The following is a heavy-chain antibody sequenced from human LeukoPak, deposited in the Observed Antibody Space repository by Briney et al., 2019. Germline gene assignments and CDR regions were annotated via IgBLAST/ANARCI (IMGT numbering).Heavy chain of an antibody. V-gene: IGHV3-73*01. J-gene: IGHJ5*02. CDR3: TRAPMNWFDP. Sequence: QPGGSLRLSCAASGFTFSGSAMHWVRQASGKGLEWVGRIRSKANSYATAYAASVKGRFTISRDDSKNTAYLQMNSLKTEDTAVYYCTRAPMNWFDPWGQGTLVTVSS. CDR2: IRSKANSYAT. CDR1: GFTFSGSA.